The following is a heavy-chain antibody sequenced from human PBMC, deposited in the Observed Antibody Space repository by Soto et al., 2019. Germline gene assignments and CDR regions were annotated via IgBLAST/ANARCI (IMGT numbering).Heavy chain of an antibody. D-gene: IGHD3-16*02. CDR2: INPNGGGT. J-gene: IGHJ6*02. CDR3: ARDSRSDYYYGMDV. Sequence: ASVKVSCKASGYTFTGYYMHWVRQAPGQGLEWMGWINPNGGGTNYAQKFQGWVTMTRDTSISTAYMELSRLRSDDTAVYYCARDSRSDYYYGMDVWGQGTTVTVSS. V-gene: IGHV1-2*04. CDR1: GYTFTGYY.